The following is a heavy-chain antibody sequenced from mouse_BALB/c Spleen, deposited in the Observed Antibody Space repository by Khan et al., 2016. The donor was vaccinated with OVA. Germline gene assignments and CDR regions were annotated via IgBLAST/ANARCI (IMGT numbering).Heavy chain of an antibody. CDR1: GYSFTSYW. J-gene: IGHJ2*01. V-gene: IGHV1-5*01. CDR2: IYPGISDT. Sequence: VQLQQSGTVLARPGASVKMSCKASGYSFTSYWIHWVTQRPGQGLEWIGAIYPGISDTRYNQKFKGKAKLTAVTSANTAYMELSSLTNEDSEVYYCTSAYDSYYFDYWGQGTTLTVSS. D-gene: IGHD2-4*01. CDR3: TSAYDSYYFDY.